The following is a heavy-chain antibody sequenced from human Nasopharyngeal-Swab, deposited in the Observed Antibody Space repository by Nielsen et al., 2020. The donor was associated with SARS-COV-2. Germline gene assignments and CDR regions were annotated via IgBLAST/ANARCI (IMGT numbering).Heavy chain of an antibody. D-gene: IGHD2-2*01. CDR2: ISSSGGTI. J-gene: IGHJ4*02. CDR1: GFTFSDYD. V-gene: IGHV3-11*04. CDR3: ARYCSTTSCPRGFDY. Sequence: GGSLRLSCAASGFTFSDYDMSWIRQAPGKGLEWVSYISSSGGTIYYADSVTGRFTISRDNAKDSLSLQMNSLRAEDTAVYYCARYCSTTSCPRGFDYWGQGTLVTVSS.